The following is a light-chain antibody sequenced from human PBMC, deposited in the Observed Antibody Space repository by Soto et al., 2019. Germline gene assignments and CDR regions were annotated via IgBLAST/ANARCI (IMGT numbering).Light chain of an antibody. CDR1: QSISSW. V-gene: IGKV1-5*01. CDR2: DAS. Sequence: IQMTQSPSTLSASVGDRVTITCRASQSISSWLAWYQQKPGKAPKLLIYDASSLESGVPSRFSGSGSGTEFTLTISSLQPDDFATYYCQQYNSYSGTFGQVTKVDIK. J-gene: IGKJ1*01. CDR3: QQYNSYSGT.